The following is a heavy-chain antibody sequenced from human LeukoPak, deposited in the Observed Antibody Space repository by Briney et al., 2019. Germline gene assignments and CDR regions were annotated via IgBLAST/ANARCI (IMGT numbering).Heavy chain of an antibody. CDR2: ISGSGGST. CDR3: AKDGGAYYDILTGYYPRLYYMDV. CDR1: GFTFSTYG. V-gene: IGHV3-23*01. Sequence: GGTLRLSCAASGFTFSTYGMSWVRQAPGKGLEWVSAISGSGGSTYYADSVKGRFTISRDNSKNTLYLQMNSLKAEDTAVYYCAKDGGAYYDILTGYYPRLYYMDVWGKGTTVTISS. J-gene: IGHJ6*03. D-gene: IGHD3-9*01.